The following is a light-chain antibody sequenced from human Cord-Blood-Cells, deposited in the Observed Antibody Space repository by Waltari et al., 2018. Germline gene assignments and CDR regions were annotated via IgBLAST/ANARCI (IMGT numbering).Light chain of an antibody. CDR3: QSAYSSGTYVV. CDR1: ALPKQY. J-gene: IGLJ2*01. V-gene: IGLV3-25*02. Sequence: SSELTQPPSVSVSPGQTARITCSGDALPKQYAYWYQQQPGQAPVLVIYKDSERPSGIRERFSGASSGTTVTLTISGVQAEDEADYYCQSAYSSGTYVVFGGGTKLTVL. CDR2: KDS.